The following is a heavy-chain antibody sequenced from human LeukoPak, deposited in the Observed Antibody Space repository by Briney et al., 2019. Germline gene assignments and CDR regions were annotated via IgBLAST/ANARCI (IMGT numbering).Heavy chain of an antibody. CDR2: IYPGDSDT. V-gene: IGHV5-51*01. CDR3: ARHGDSYGYPAGGYYGMDV. CDR1: GYSFTSYW. J-gene: IGHJ6*02. D-gene: IGHD5-18*01. Sequence: GESLKISCKGSGYSFTSYWIGWVRQMPGKGLEWMGIIYPGDSDTRYSPSFQGQVTISADKSISTAYLQWSSLKASDTAMYYCARHGDSYGYPAGGYYGMDVWGQGTTVTVSS.